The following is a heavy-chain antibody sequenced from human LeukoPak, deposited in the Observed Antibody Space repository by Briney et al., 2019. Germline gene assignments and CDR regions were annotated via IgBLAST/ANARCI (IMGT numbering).Heavy chain of an antibody. Sequence: PSETLSLTCTVSGGSISSYYWSRIRQPPGKGLEWIGYIYYSGSTNYNPSLKSRVTISVDTSKNQFSLKLGSVTAADTAVYYCARGGPHFDYWGQGTLVTVSS. CDR2: IYYSGST. D-gene: IGHD3-16*01. CDR1: GGSISSYY. CDR3: ARGGPHFDY. J-gene: IGHJ4*02. V-gene: IGHV4-59*01.